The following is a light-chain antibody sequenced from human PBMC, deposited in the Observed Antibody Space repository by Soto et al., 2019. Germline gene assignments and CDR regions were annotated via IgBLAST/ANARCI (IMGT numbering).Light chain of an antibody. J-gene: IGKJ1*01. CDR2: KAS. CDR3: QQYNSYWT. Sequence: IQMTQSPSTLSASVGDRVTITCRASQSISSWLAWYQQKPGKAPKLLIYKASSLESGVPSRFSGSGSGTEFTLTISSLQPDDFANYYCQQYNSYWTFGQGTKVEIK. V-gene: IGKV1-5*03. CDR1: QSISSW.